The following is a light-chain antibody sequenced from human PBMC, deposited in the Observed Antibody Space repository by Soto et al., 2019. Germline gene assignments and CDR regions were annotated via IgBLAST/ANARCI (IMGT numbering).Light chain of an antibody. CDR3: CSFAGSNPFPYV. V-gene: IGLV2-23*02. CDR2: EVN. CDR1: ISDVGSHNL. J-gene: IGLJ1*01. Sequence: QSLLPHSASVSGSPGQSITISCTGTISDVGSHNLVSWYQQHPDKAPKLIIYEVNERPSGVSSRFSGSKSGNTASLTVSGLQPDDEADYHCCSFAGSNPFPYVFGTGTKVTAL.